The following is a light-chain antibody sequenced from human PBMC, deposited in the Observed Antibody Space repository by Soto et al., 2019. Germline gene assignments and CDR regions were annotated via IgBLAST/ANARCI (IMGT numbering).Light chain of an antibody. V-gene: IGKV1-5*01. CDR2: DAS. Sequence: DIQMTQSPSTLSACVAGRVPITCRASQSISSWLAWYQQKPGKAPKLLIYDASSLESGVPSRFSGSGSGTEFTLTISSLQPDDFATYYCQQYNSYSLTFGGGTKVDI. J-gene: IGKJ4*01. CDR3: QQYNSYSLT. CDR1: QSISSW.